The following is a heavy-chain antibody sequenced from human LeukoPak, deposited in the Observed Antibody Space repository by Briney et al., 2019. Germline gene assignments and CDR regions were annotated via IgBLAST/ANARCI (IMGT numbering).Heavy chain of an antibody. CDR1: GFTFSDYY. CDR2: ISSSSSTI. Sequence: GGSLRLSCAASGFTFSDYYMSRIRQAPGKGLEWVSYISSSSSTIYYADSVKGRFTISRDNAKNSLYLQMNSLRVEDTAVYYCARCPRDGMDVWGQGTTVTVSS. V-gene: IGHV3-11*04. J-gene: IGHJ6*02. CDR3: ARCPRDGMDV.